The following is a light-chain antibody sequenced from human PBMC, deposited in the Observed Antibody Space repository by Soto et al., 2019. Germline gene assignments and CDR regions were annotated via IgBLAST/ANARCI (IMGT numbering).Light chain of an antibody. CDR2: AAS. CDR3: QKYSSVPV. Sequence: DIQMTQSTTYLSASVGDRVTITCRASQGIRNFVAWYQQKPGKPPKLLIYAASTLQSGVPSRFSGSGSGTDFTLTINSLQPEDVATYSCQKYSSVPVFGPGTKVEI. V-gene: IGKV1-27*01. J-gene: IGKJ3*01. CDR1: QGIRNF.